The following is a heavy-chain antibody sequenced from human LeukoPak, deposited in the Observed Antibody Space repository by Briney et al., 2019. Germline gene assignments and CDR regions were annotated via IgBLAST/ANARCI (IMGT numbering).Heavy chain of an antibody. CDR3: AKLSYAYCGGDCSHFDY. CDR1: GFTFSSYT. CDR2: ISSSSYYI. V-gene: IGHV3-21*04. D-gene: IGHD2-21*02. Sequence: GGSLRLSCAASGFTFSSYTMNWVRQAPGKGLEWVSSISSSSYYIYYADSMKGRFTISRDNSKNTLHLQMNSLRAEDTAVYYCAKLSYAYCGGDCSHFDYWGQGTLVTVSS. J-gene: IGHJ4*02.